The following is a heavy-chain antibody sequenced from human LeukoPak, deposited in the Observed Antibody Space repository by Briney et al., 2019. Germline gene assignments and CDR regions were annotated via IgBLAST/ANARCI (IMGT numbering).Heavy chain of an antibody. V-gene: IGHV3-30*18. J-gene: IGHJ3*02. D-gene: IGHD4-17*01. CDR3: AKGRGDKRFHDAFDI. CDR1: GFTFSSYG. Sequence: GGSLRLSCAASGFTFSSYGMHWVRQAPGKGLDWVAVISYDGSNKYYADSVKGRFTISRDNSKNTLYLQMNSLRAEDTAVYYCAKGRGDKRFHDAFDIWGQGTMVTVSS. CDR2: ISYDGSNK.